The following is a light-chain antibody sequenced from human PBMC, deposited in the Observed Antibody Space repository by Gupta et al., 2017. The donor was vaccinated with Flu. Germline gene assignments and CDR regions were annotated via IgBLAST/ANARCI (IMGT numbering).Light chain of an antibody. V-gene: IGKV1-39*01. CDR1: ESIASY. CDR3: QQSDRTRRT. Sequence: PSSLSASVGDRVTITCRASESIASYLNWYQQKPGKVPKVLIYAASNLQSGVPSRFSGSGSGTDFTLTISSLQPEDFATYYCQQSDRTRRTFGQGTKVEIK. CDR2: AAS. J-gene: IGKJ1*01.